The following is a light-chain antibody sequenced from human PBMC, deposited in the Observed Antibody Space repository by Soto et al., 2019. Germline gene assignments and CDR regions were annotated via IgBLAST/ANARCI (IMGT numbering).Light chain of an antibody. CDR3: QKYNSALGYT. CDR1: QGISNY. CDR2: AAS. V-gene: IGKV1-27*01. Sequence: DIQMTQSPSXLSASVGDSVTINCRASQGISNYLAWYQQQPGKVPKLLIYAASTLQSGVPSRFSGSGSGTDFTLTISSLQPEDVATYYCQKYNSALGYTFGQGTRLEIK. J-gene: IGKJ5*01.